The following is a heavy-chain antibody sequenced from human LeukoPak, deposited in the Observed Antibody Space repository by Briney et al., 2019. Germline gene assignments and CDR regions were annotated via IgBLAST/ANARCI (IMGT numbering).Heavy chain of an antibody. CDR3: ARHPVSTERWRQFWYYFDY. D-gene: IGHD5-24*01. CDR2: IYYSGST. CDR1: GGSISSGGYY. Sequence: SQTLSLTCTVSGGSISSGGYYWSWIRQHPGKGLEWIGYIYYSGSTYYNPSLKSRVTISVDTSKNQFSLKLSSVTAADTAVYYCARHPVSTERWRQFWYYFDYWGQGTLVTVSS. J-gene: IGHJ4*02. V-gene: IGHV4-31*03.